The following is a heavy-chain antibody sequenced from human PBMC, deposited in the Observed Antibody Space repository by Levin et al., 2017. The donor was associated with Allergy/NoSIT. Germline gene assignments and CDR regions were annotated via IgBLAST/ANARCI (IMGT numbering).Heavy chain of an antibody. CDR2: IYPSGSS. Sequence: SQTLSLTCAVNGGSFNNSYWSWIRQPPGKGLEWIGEIYPSGSSNYNPSLKSRVTMSIDASKNQFSLELTSVTAADTAIYYCARQSGYCTSTSCRFYWFDPWGQGTQVTVAS. V-gene: IGHV4-34*01. CDR3: ARQSGYCTSTSCRFYWFDP. D-gene: IGHD2-2*01. CDR1: GGSFNNSY. J-gene: IGHJ5*02.